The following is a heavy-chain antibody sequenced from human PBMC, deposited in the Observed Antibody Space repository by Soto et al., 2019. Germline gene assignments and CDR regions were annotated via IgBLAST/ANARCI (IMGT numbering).Heavy chain of an antibody. V-gene: IGHV4-4*02. CDR1: GVSISSGNW. D-gene: IGHD1-20*01. Sequence: PSETLSLTCAVSGVSISSGNWWSWVRQPPGKGLEWIGEVSHSGSTNYNPSLKSRVTISVDKSKDQFSLKLTSVTAADTAVYYCARDPRLTGTTPFDFWGQGTLVTVAS. CDR3: ARDPRLTGTTPFDF. J-gene: IGHJ5*01. CDR2: VSHSGST.